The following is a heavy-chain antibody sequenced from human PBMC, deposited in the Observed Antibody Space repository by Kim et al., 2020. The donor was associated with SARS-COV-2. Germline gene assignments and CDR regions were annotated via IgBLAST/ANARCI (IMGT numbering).Heavy chain of an antibody. V-gene: IGHV3-23*01. CDR1: GFTFSSYA. CDR3: ATLGDYYDSSGYYSL. Sequence: GGSLRLSCAASGFTFSSYAMSWVRQAPGKGLEWVSAISGSGGSTYYADSVKGRFTISRDNSKNTLYLQMNSLRAEDTAVYYCATLGDYYDSSGYYSLGGQGTLVTVSS. D-gene: IGHD3-22*01. CDR2: ISGSGGST. J-gene: IGHJ4*02.